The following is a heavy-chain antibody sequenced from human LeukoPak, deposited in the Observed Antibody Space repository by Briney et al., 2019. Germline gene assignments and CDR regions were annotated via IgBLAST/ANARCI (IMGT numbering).Heavy chain of an antibody. J-gene: IGHJ6*03. CDR3: ARDYVAAAGRYYYYYMDV. D-gene: IGHD6-13*01. V-gene: IGHV3-7*01. Sequence: GGSLRLSCAASGFTFSSYWMSWVRQAPGKGLEWVANIKQDGSEKYYVDSVKGRFTISRDNAKNSLYLQMNSLRAEDTAVYYCARDYVAAAGRYYYYYMDVWGKGTTVTVSS. CDR1: GFTFSSYW. CDR2: IKQDGSEK.